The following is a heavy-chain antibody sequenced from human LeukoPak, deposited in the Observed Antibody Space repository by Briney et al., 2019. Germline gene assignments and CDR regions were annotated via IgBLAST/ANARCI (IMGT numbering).Heavy chain of an antibody. CDR2: ISHSGST. J-gene: IGHJ4*02. D-gene: IGHD5-12*01. Sequence: SETLSLTCAVSGGSISSGGYSWSWIRQPPGKGLEWIGYISHSGSTYYNPSLKSRVTISVDTSKNQFSLKLSSVTAADTAVYYCARGDVEMATITSYFDYWGQGTLVTVSS. V-gene: IGHV4-30-2*01. CDR3: ARGDVEMATITSYFDY. CDR1: GGSISSGGYS.